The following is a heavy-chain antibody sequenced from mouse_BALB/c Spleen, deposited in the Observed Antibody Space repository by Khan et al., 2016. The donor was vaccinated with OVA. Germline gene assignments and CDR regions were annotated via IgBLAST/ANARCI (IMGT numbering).Heavy chain of an antibody. V-gene: IGHV3-2*02. CDR1: GYSITSDYA. Sequence: EVQLVESGPGLLKPSQSLSLTCTVTGYSITSDYAWNWIRQFPGNKLEWMGYISYSGSTSYNPSLKSRISITRDTSKNQFFLQLNSVTTEDTATYYCARGRYRYPFAYWGQGTLVTVSA. J-gene: IGHJ3*01. CDR3: ARGRYRYPFAY. CDR2: ISYSGST. D-gene: IGHD2-14*01.